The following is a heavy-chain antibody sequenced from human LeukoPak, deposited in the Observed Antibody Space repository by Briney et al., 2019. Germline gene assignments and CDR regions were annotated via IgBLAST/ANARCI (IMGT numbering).Heavy chain of an antibody. CDR1: GYSFTTYW. V-gene: IGHV5-51*01. CDR2: IYPGDSDT. Sequence: GESLKISCKGSGYSFTTYWIGWVRQLPGKGLEWMGIIYPGDSDTKCSPSFQGQVTISADKSISTAYLQWSSLKASDTAMYYCAKGGDYYGSGTYDGFDYWGQGTLVTVSS. D-gene: IGHD3-10*01. CDR3: AKGGDYYGSGTYDGFDY. J-gene: IGHJ4*02.